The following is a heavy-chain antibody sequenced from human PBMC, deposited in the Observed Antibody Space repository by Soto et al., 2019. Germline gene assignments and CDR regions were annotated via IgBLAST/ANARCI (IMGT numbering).Heavy chain of an antibody. CDR1: GGSISSYY. V-gene: IGHV4-59*01. Sequence: QVQLQESGPGLVKPSETLCLTCTVSGGSISSYYWSWIRQPPGKGLEWIGYIYYSGSTNYNPSLKSRVTISVDTSKNQFSLKLSSVTAADTAVYYCARVWSGCEYYFDYWGQGTLVTVSS. J-gene: IGHJ4*02. CDR3: ARVWSGCEYYFDY. D-gene: IGHD5-12*01. CDR2: IYYSGST.